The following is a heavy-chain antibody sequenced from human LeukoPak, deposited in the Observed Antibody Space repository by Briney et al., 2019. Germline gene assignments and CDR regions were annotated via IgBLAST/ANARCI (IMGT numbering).Heavy chain of an antibody. V-gene: IGHV4-31*03. CDR2: IYYSGST. D-gene: IGHD4-17*01. J-gene: IGHJ5*02. CDR1: GGSISSGGYY. CDR3: ARARLRANWFDP. Sequence: PSETLSLTCTVSGGSISSGGYYWSWIRQHPGKGLEWIGYIYYSGSTYYNPSLKSRVTISVDTSKNQFSLKLSSVTAADTAVYYCARARLRANWFDPWGQGTLVTVSS.